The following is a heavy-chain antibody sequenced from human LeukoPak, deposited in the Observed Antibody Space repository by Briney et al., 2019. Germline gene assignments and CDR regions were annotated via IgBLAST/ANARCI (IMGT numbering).Heavy chain of an antibody. Sequence: ASVKVSCKASGGTFSSYAISWVRQAPGQGLEWMGGIIPIFGTANYAQKLQGRVTITADESTSTAYMELSSLRSEDTAVYYCARVGCSGGSCYSDWFDPWGQGTLVTVSS. CDR2: IIPIFGTA. CDR3: ARVGCSGGSCYSDWFDP. J-gene: IGHJ5*02. D-gene: IGHD2-15*01. CDR1: GGTFSSYA. V-gene: IGHV1-69*01.